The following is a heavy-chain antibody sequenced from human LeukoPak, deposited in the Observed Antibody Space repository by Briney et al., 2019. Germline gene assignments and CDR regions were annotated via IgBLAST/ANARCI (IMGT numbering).Heavy chain of an antibody. V-gene: IGHV4-34*01. CDR1: GGSFSGYY. D-gene: IGHD3-22*01. J-gene: IGHJ4*02. CDR3: ARDPYYYESSGYYYDY. CDR2: INHSGST. Sequence: PSETLSLTCAVYGGSFSGYYWSWIRQPPGKGLEWIGEINHSGSTNYNPSLKSRVTISVDTSKNQFSLKLSSVTAADTAVYYCARDPYYYESSGYYYDYWGQGTLVTVSS.